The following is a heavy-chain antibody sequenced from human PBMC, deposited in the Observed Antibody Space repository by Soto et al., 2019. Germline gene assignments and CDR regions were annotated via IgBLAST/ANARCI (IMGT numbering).Heavy chain of an antibody. D-gene: IGHD3-10*01. V-gene: IGHV1-3*01. Sequence: GSVKVSCKASGYTFTDYALHWVRQAPGQSLEWMGWINAGNGNTKYSQKVQGRVTITRDTSATTAYMELSSLKSEDTAIYYCAKDRITMVRGVLIMHEWGQGTLVTVSS. CDR2: INAGNGNT. J-gene: IGHJ4*02. CDR3: AKDRITMVRGVLIMHE. CDR1: GYTFTDYA.